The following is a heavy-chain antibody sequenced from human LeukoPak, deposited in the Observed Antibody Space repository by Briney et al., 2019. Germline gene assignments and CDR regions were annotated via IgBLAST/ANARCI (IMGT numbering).Heavy chain of an antibody. V-gene: IGHV4-4*07. CDR2: IYPSGST. D-gene: IGHD2-2*02. Sequence: PSETLSLTCTVSGGSISNYYWSWIRQPAGKGLEWIGRIYPSGSTNYDPSLKSRVTMSIDTSKKQFSLNLSSVTAADTAVYYCARHVRAPYCSSTSCYTRGPFDYWGQGTLVTVSS. J-gene: IGHJ4*02. CDR3: ARHVRAPYCSSTSCYTRGPFDY. CDR1: GGSISNYY.